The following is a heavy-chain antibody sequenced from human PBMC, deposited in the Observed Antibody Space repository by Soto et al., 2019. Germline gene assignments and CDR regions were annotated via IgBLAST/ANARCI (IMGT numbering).Heavy chain of an antibody. Sequence: QVQLVESGGGVDQPGRSLRLSCAAPGFTFSSDAMHCFRQAPVKGLEWVAVISYDGSNKYYADSVKGRFIISRDKSKNSRYLQMNSLRAEDTAVYYCARVSEIGYRSSALFDFWGQGTLVTVSS. V-gene: IGHV3-30*04. CDR3: ARVSEIGYRSSALFDF. CDR2: ISYDGSNK. J-gene: IGHJ4*02. D-gene: IGHD6-6*01. CDR1: GFTFSSDA.